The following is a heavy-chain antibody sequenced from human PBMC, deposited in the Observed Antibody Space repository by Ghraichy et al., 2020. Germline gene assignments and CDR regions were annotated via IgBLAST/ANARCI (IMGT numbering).Heavy chain of an antibody. CDR3: AKRLASYSSSSGDDY. J-gene: IGHJ4*02. CDR1: GFTFSSYA. CDR2: ISGSGAGT. V-gene: IGHV3-23*01. D-gene: IGHD6-6*01. Sequence: GGYLRLSCAASGFTFSSYAMTWVRQAPGKGLEWVSSISGSGAGTYYADSVKGRFTISRDNSKNTLYLQMNSLRAEDTAVYYCAKRLASYSSSSGDDYWGQGTLVTVSS.